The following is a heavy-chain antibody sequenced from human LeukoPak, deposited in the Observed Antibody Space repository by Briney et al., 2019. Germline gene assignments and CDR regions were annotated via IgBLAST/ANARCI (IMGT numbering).Heavy chain of an antibody. CDR3: ARDRRRELLHAFDV. CDR1: GGTISRHF. V-gene: IGHV4-59*11. Sequence: PSETLSLTCTVSGGTISRHFWSWIRQPPGKGLEWIAYIDYSGSTNYNPSLKSRLTMSLDASKNQFSLKLSSVTAADTAVYYCARDRRRELLHAFDVWSQGTMVTVSS. CDR2: IDYSGST. J-gene: IGHJ3*01. D-gene: IGHD1-26*01.